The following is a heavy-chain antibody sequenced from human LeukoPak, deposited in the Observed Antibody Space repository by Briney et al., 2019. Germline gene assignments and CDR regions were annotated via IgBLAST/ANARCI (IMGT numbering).Heavy chain of an antibody. D-gene: IGHD2-15*01. V-gene: IGHV1-18*01. J-gene: IGHJ4*02. CDR1: GYTFTSYG. CDR2: ISAHNGNT. Sequence: ASVKVSCKASGYTFTSYGISWVRQAPGQGLEWMGWISAHNGNTNYAQKLQGRVTMTTDTSTSTAYMELSSLRSEDTAVYYCARLIYCSGGSCPTKKDYWGQGTLVTVSS. CDR3: ARLIYCSGGSCPTKKDY.